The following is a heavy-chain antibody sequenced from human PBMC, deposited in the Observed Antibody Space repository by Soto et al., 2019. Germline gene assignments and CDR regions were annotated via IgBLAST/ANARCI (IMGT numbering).Heavy chain of an antibody. D-gene: IGHD1-26*01. J-gene: IGHJ4*02. V-gene: IGHV4-59*01. CDR3: ARITFFSRGSYSHLDY. CDR1: GGSISGYD. Sequence: TLSLTCTVSGGSISGYDWTWIRQPPGKGLEWIGYITYGGSTNYSPSLKSRVTISVDTSKNQFSLKLSSVTAADKAVYYCARITFFSRGSYSHLDYWRQGMLVTVSS. CDR2: ITYGGST.